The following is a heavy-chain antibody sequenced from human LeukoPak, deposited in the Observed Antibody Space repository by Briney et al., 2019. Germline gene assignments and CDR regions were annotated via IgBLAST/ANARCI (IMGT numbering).Heavy chain of an antibody. CDR3: AKAGGYDILTGSYGMDV. CDR1: GFTFSSYG. CDR2: ISYDGSNK. V-gene: IGHV3-30*18. J-gene: IGHJ6*02. D-gene: IGHD3-9*01. Sequence: GGSLRLSCAASGFTFSSYGMHWVRQAPGKGLEWVAVISYDGSNKYYADSVEGRFTISRDNSKNTLYLQMNSLRAEDTAVYYCAKAGGYDILTGSYGMDVWGQGTTVTVSS.